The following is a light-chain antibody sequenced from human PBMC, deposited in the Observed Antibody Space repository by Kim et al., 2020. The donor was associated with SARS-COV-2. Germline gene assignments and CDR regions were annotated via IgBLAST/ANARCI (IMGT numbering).Light chain of an antibody. J-gene: IGKJ2*01. CDR2: WAS. CDR3: QQYYSTPYT. V-gene: IGKV4-1*01. CDR1: QSVLYSSNNKSY. Sequence: RATINCKSSQSVLYSSNNKSYLAWYQQKPGQPPKLLIYWASTRESGVPDRFSGSGSGTDFTLTISSLQAEDVAVYYCQQYYSTPYTFGKGTKLEI.